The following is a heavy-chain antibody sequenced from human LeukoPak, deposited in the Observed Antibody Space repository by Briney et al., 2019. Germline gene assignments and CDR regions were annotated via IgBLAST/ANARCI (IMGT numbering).Heavy chain of an antibody. J-gene: IGHJ4*02. D-gene: IGHD4-17*01. Sequence: GGALRLSCAASGFTFSSYWMSWVRQAPGKGLEWVANIKEDGSEKHYVDSVKGRFTISRDNAKNSLLLQMNSLRAEDTAVYYCARDYVTTGWFDYWGQGTLVTVSS. V-gene: IGHV3-7*03. CDR3: ARDYVTTGWFDY. CDR1: GFTFSSYW. CDR2: IKEDGSEK.